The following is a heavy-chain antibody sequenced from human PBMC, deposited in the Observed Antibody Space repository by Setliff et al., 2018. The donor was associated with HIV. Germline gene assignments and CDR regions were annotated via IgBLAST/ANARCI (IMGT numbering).Heavy chain of an antibody. CDR2: IYKGGST. J-gene: IGHJ2*01. CDR1: GGSIRTNNW. V-gene: IGHV4-28*01. CDR3: ARSALWFGEADWYFDL. D-gene: IGHD3-10*01. Sequence: LSLTCTVSGGSIRTNNWGWIRQPPGKGLEWIGWIGYIYKGGSTYYNPSLKSRVTMSEDTSKNQFSLKLRSVTAVDTAVYYCARSALWFGEADWYFDLWGRGTLVTVSS.